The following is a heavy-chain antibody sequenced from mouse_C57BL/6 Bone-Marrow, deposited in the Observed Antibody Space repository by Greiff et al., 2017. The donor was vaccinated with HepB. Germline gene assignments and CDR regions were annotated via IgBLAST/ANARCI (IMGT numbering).Heavy chain of an antibody. CDR3: ARDYYGSSYYFDY. CDR1: GYTFTSYW. Sequence: QVQLQQPGAELVKPGASVKLSCKASGYTFTSYWMHWVKQRPGQGREWIGMIHPNSGSTNYNEKFKSKATLTVDKSSSTAYMQLSSLTSEDSAVYCCARDYYGSSYYFDYWGQGTTLTVSS. J-gene: IGHJ2*01. CDR2: IHPNSGST. D-gene: IGHD1-1*01. V-gene: IGHV1-64*01.